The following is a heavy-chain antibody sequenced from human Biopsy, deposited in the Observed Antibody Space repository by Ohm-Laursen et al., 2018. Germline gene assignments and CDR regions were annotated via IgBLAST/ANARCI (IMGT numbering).Heavy chain of an antibody. J-gene: IGHJ2*01. D-gene: IGHD6-19*01. Sequence: SLRLSCTASGFTFGHYAMHWVRQAPGEGLEWISLIWYDGTNEDYADSVKGRFTISRGNSKNTLYLQINTLTLEDTAFYYCARGLSSGWYGYFDVWGRGTLVTVSS. CDR1: GFTFGHYA. V-gene: IGHV3-33*01. CDR3: ARGLSSGWYGYFDV. CDR2: IWYDGTNE.